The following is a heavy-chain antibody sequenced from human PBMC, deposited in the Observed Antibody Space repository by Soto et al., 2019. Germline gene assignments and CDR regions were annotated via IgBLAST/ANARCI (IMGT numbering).Heavy chain of an antibody. CDR2: ISGSGGYT. CDR1: GFTFSSYA. V-gene: IGHV3-23*01. Sequence: EVQLLESGGGLVQPGGSLRLSCAASGFTFSSYAMSWVRQAPGKGLEWVSVISGSGGYTYYADSVKGRFTISRDNSKNTLYLQMNSLRAEDTAVYCCAKWTVVVVAATRGGYFDYWGQGTLVTVSS. J-gene: IGHJ4*02. D-gene: IGHD2-15*01. CDR3: AKWTVVVVAATRGGYFDY.